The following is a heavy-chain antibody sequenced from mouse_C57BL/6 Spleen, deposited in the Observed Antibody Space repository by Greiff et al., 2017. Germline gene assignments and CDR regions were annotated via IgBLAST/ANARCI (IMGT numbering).Heavy chain of an antibody. CDR1: GFNIKDYY. CDR3: GRSGYDAVYYFDD. D-gene: IGHD2-2*01. CDR2: IDPEDGDT. V-gene: IGHV14-2*01. J-gene: IGHJ2*01. Sequence: VQLKQSGAELVKPGASVKLSCTASGFNIKDYYMHWVKQRTEQGLEWIGRIDPEDGDTKYAPKFQGKATITADTSSNTAYLQLSSLTSEDAAVYYCGRSGYDAVYYFDDWGQGTTVTVSS.